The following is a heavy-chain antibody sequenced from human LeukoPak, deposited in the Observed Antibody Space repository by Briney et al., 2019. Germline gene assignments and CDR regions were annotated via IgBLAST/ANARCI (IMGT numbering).Heavy chain of an antibody. V-gene: IGHV3-21*01. CDR3: ARDYNSSWYY. D-gene: IGHD6-13*01. Sequence: KAGGSLRLSCAASGFTFSSYSMNWVRQAPGKGLEWVSSISSSSSYIYYTDSVKGRFTISRDNAKNSLYLQMNSLRAEDTAVYYCARDYNSSWYYWGQGTLVTVSS. CDR1: GFTFSSYS. J-gene: IGHJ4*02. CDR2: ISSSSSYI.